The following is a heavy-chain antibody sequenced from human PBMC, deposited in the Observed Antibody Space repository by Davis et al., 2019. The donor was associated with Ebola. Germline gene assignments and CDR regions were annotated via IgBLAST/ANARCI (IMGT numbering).Heavy chain of an antibody. Sequence: SETLSLTCAVSGGSISSSNWWSWVRQPPGKGLEWIGEIYHSGSTNYNPSLKSRVTISVDKSKNQSSLKLSSVTAADTAVYYCARGGWAGTVVPAAIIQDDGIIAFDIWGQGTMVTVSS. D-gene: IGHD2-2*01. CDR1: GGSISSSNW. CDR2: IYHSGST. V-gene: IGHV4-4*02. J-gene: IGHJ3*02. CDR3: ARGGWAGTVVPAAIIQDDGIIAFDI.